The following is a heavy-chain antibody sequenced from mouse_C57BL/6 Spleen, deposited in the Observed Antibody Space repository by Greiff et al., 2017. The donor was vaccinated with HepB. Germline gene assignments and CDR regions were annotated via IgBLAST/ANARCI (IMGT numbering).Heavy chain of an antibody. V-gene: IGHV6-6*01. Sequence: EVKVVESGGGLVQPGGSMKLSCAASGFTFSDAWMDWVRQSPEKGLEWVAEIRNKANNHATYYAEYVKGRFTISRDDSKSSVYLQMNSLRAEDTGIYYCTRLYSNYVGYFDVWGTGTTVTVSS. CDR2: IRNKANNHAT. CDR1: GFTFSDAW. J-gene: IGHJ1*03. D-gene: IGHD2-5*01. CDR3: TRLYSNYVGYFDV.